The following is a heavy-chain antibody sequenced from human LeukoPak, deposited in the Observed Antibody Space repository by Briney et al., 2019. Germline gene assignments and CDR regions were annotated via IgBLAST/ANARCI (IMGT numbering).Heavy chain of an antibody. Sequence: SGPALVNPTQTLTLTCTFSGFSLLTSGMCVSWIRQPPGKALEWLSLIDWDDDKYYSTSLKTRLTISKDTFKNQLVLTMTNMDPVDTATYYCARISAYGDYYFDYWGQGTLVTVSS. D-gene: IGHD4-17*01. CDR2: IDWDDDK. CDR3: ARISAYGDYYFDY. CDR1: GFSLLTSGMC. J-gene: IGHJ4*02. V-gene: IGHV2-70*01.